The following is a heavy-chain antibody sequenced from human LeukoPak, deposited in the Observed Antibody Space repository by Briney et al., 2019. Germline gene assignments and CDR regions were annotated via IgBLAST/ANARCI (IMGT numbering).Heavy chain of an antibody. CDR2: IYYSGST. J-gene: IGHJ4*02. Sequence: SETLSLTCTVSGGSISSGGYYWSWIRQHPGKGLEWIGYIYYSGSTYYNPSLKSRVTISVDTSKNQFSLKLSSVTAADTAVYYCARDRGYYDSSGYFLDYWGQGTLVTVSS. CDR3: ARDRGYYDSSGYFLDY. D-gene: IGHD3-22*01. V-gene: IGHV4-31*03. CDR1: GGSISSGGYY.